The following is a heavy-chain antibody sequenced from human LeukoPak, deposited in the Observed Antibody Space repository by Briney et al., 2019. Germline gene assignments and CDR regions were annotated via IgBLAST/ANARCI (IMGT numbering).Heavy chain of an antibody. CDR3: ARLYSILSPFDP. CDR2: IYPADSNP. J-gene: IGHJ5*02. D-gene: IGHD2-21*01. V-gene: IGHV5-51*01. Sequence: GESPKIFCTGSGYSLATYWIAWVRQMPGKGPEWMGIIYPADSNPRYSPSFKGQVTISADKPNNIAYLQWSSLKASDTAMYFCARLYSILSPFDPWGQGTLVTVSS. CDR1: GYSLATYW.